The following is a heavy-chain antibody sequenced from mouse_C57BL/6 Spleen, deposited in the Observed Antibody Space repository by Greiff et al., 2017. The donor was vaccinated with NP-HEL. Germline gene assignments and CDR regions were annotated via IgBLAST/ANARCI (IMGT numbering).Heavy chain of an antibody. CDR2: INPSSGYT. J-gene: IGHJ4*01. D-gene: IGHD2-3*01. CDR3: ARLRERNGYCDYAMDY. CDR1: GYTFTSYW. V-gene: IGHV1-7*01. Sequence: VQLQQSGAELAKPGASVKLSCKASGYTFTSYWMHWVKQRPGQGLEWIGYINPSSGYTKYNQKFKDKATLTADKSSSTAYMQLSSLTYEDSAGYYCARLRERNGYCDYAMDYWGQGTSVTVSS.